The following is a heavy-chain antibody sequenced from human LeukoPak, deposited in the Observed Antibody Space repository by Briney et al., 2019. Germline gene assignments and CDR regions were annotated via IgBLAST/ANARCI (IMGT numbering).Heavy chain of an antibody. CDR2: IKGDGSST. V-gene: IGHV3-74*03. CDR3: ARSDWLDS. J-gene: IGHJ5*01. CDR1: GFTFSSYS. Sequence: PGGSLRLSCAASGFTFSSYSMHWVRQAPGKGLVWVSRIKGDGSSTTYADSVKGRFTISRDNAKNTLHLQMDSLRAEDTAVYYCARSDWLDSWGQGTLVIVSS.